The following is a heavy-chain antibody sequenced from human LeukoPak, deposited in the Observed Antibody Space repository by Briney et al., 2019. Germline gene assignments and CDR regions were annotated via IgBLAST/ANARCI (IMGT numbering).Heavy chain of an antibody. V-gene: IGHV1-18*01. D-gene: IGHD3-22*01. CDR2: ISAYNGNT. CDR1: GYTFTSYG. CDR3: ARGPLISSGYYRFDY. J-gene: IGHJ4*02. Sequence: ASVKVSCKASGYTFTSYGISWVRQAPGQGLEWMGWISAYNGNTNYAQKLQGRVTMTTDTPTSTAYMELRSLRSDDTAVYYCARGPLISSGYYRFDYWGQGTLVTVSS.